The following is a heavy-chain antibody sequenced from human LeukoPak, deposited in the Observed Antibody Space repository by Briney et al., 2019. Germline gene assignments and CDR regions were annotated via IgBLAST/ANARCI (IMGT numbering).Heavy chain of an antibody. V-gene: IGHV3-74*01. J-gene: IGHJ4*02. CDR1: GFTFSDYW. CDR3: ATSPIFSND. CDR2: ISTDGSST. Sequence: GGSLRLSCAASGFTFSDYWMHWVRQAPGKGLVWVSHISTDGSSTTYADSVRGRFIISRDNARNTLYLQMNSLRVGDTAVYYCATSPIFSNDWGQGTLVTVTS. D-gene: IGHD3-3*01.